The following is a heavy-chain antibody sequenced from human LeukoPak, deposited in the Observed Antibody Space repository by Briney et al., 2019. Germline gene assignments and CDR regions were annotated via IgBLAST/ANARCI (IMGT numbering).Heavy chain of an antibody. CDR3: ARVPDYDFWSGWGYYFDY. V-gene: IGHV3-9*01. CDR2: ISWNSGSI. CDR1: GVTFDDYA. Sequence: GRSLRLSCAASGVTFDDYAMHWVRQAPGKGLEWVSGISWNSGSIGYADSVKGRFTISRDNAKNSLYLQMNSLRAEDTAVYYCARVPDYDFWSGWGYYFDYWGQGTLVTVSS. D-gene: IGHD3-3*01. J-gene: IGHJ4*02.